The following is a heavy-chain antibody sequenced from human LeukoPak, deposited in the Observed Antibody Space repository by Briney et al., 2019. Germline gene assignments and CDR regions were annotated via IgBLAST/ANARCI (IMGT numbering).Heavy chain of an antibody. CDR2: ISGYNGNT. V-gene: IGHV1-18*01. D-gene: IGHD5-12*01. CDR3: ARSSLGTITAGPFDY. Sequence: ASVKVSCKASGYTFTIYGIAWVRQAPGQGLEWMGWISGYNGNTNYTQKLQGRVSMTTDTSTITAYMELRSLTSDDTALYFCARSSLGTITAGPFDYWGQGTLVTVSS. J-gene: IGHJ4*02. CDR1: GYTFTIYG.